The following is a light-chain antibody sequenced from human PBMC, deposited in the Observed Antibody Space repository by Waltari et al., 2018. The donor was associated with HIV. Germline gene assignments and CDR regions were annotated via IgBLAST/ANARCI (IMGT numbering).Light chain of an antibody. J-gene: IGLJ2*01. V-gene: IGLV1-47*01. Sequence: QSVLTQPPSASGNPGQRVTISCSGSSSHIGSNYVYWYQQLPDKASKLLTQRNNQRPSGVPDRFSGSKSGTSASLAISGLRSEDEADYYCAAWDDSLSGYVVFGGGTKLTVL. CDR1: SSHIGSNY. CDR3: AAWDDSLSGYVV. CDR2: RNN.